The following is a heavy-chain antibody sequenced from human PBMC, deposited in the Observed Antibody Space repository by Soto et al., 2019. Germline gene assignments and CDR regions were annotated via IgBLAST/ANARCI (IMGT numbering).Heavy chain of an antibody. CDR2: IWYDGSNK. V-gene: IGHV3-33*01. CDR3: ARDTSPDYGDESGYYLDY. J-gene: IGHJ4*02. CDR1: GLNFSNYG. Sequence: PVGPMRLPSAASGLNFSNYGMHRVRKDTGKGLEWVAVIWYDGSNKYYADSVKGRFTISRDNSKNTLYLQMNSLRAEDTAVYYCARDTSPDYGDESGYYLDYWGQGTLVTVSS. D-gene: IGHD4-17*01.